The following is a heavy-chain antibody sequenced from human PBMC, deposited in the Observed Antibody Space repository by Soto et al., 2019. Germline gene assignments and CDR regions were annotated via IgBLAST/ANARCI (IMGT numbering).Heavy chain of an antibody. J-gene: IGHJ1*01. CDR3: ARDRAMYYYGSGSYSSVEYFQH. CDR1: GGSFSGYY. D-gene: IGHD3-10*01. Sequence: QVQLQQWGAGLLKPSETLSLTCAVYGGSFSGYYWSWIRQPPGKGLEWIGEINHSGSTNYNPSLKSRVTISVDTSKHQFSLKLSSVTPAETAVYYCARDRAMYYYGSGSYSSVEYFQHWGQGTLVTVSS. CDR2: INHSGST. V-gene: IGHV4-34*01.